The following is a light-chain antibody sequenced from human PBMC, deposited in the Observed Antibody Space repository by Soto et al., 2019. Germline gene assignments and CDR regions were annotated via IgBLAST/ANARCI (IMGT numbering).Light chain of an antibody. CDR1: SSDVGGYNY. Sequence: QSVLTQPRSVSGSPGPSVTISCTGTSSDVGGYNYVSWYQQHPGKAPKLMIYDVNKRPSGVTDRFSGSKSGNTASLTISGLQAEDEADYYCCSYAGSYALIFGTGTKVTVL. J-gene: IGLJ1*01. V-gene: IGLV2-11*01. CDR2: DVN. CDR3: CSYAGSYALI.